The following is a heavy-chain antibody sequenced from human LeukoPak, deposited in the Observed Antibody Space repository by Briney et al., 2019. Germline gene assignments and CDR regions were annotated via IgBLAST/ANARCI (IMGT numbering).Heavy chain of an antibody. Sequence: SETLSLSGTISGGSSSSGSYYWSWSRQPAVKGLEWIGRIYTRGRTNYNPSLKSRVTISVDTSKNQFSLKLSSVTAANPPVYSCARGVGAGGFDLWGRGTLVTVSS. CDR1: GGSSSSGSYY. CDR2: IYTRGRT. J-gene: IGHJ2*01. V-gene: IGHV4-61*02. CDR3: ARGVGAGGFDL. D-gene: IGHD1-26*01.